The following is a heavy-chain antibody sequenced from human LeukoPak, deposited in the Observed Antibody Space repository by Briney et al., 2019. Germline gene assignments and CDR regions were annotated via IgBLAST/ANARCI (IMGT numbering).Heavy chain of an antibody. CDR2: IKEDGSEK. CDR1: GFTFSSYW. V-gene: IGHV3-7*01. Sequence: GGSLRLSCAASGFTFSSYWMSWVRQAPGKGLEWVANIKEDGSEKYYVDSVRGRFTISRDNAKNSLYLQMNSLRAEDTAVYYCARGVSSWTDDYWGQGTLVTVSS. CDR3: ARGVSSWTDDY. D-gene: IGHD6-13*01. J-gene: IGHJ4*02.